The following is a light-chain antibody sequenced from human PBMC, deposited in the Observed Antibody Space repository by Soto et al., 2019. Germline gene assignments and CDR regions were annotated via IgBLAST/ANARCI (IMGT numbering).Light chain of an antibody. CDR3: QQYNNWPRT. Sequence: EILMTQSPATLSVSPGERVTLSCRASQSVSSYLAWYQQKPGQPPRLLIYGASTRATGIPARFSGSGSGTELTLTISSLQSEDFAVYYCQQYNNWPRTFGQGTKVDIK. CDR2: GAS. V-gene: IGKV3-15*01. J-gene: IGKJ1*01. CDR1: QSVSSY.